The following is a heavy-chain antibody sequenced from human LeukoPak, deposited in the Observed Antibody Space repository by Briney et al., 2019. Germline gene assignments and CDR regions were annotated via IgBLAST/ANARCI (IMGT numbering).Heavy chain of an antibody. CDR3: VGHYDSSGYYKRAGPGYDAFDI. V-gene: IGHV3-30*03. J-gene: IGHJ3*02. Sequence: GGSLRLSCAASGFTFSSYGMHWVRQAPGKGLEWVAVISYDGSNKYYADSVKGRFTISRDNSKNTLYLQMNSLRAEDTAVYYCVGHYDSSGYYKRAGPGYDAFDIWGQGTMVTVSS. D-gene: IGHD3-22*01. CDR1: GFTFSSYG. CDR2: ISYDGSNK.